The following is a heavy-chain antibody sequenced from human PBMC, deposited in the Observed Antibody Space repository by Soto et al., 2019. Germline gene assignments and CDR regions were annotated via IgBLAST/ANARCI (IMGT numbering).Heavy chain of an antibody. Sequence: RGLEWLGRTYYRSKWYNDYAVSVKSRITINPDTSKNQFSLQLNSVTPEDTAVYYCARDGADYTSGWYSYFDPWGQGTLVTVSS. V-gene: IGHV6-1*01. CDR3: ARDGADYTSGWYSYFDP. CDR2: TYYRSKWYN. J-gene: IGHJ5*02. D-gene: IGHD6-19*01.